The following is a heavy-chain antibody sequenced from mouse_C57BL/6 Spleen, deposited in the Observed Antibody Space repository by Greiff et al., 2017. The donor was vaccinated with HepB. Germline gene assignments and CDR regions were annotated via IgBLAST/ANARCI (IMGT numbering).Heavy chain of an antibody. J-gene: IGHJ3*01. CDR2: IYPRSGNT. Sequence: VHLVESGAELARPGASVKLSCKASGYTFTSYGISWVKQRTGQGLEWIGEIYPRSGNTYYNEKFKGKATLTADKSSSTAYMELRSLTSEDSAVYFCARGGGNYPFAYWGQGTLVTVSA. CDR3: ARGGGNYPFAY. V-gene: IGHV1-81*01. D-gene: IGHD2-1*01. CDR1: GYTFTSYG.